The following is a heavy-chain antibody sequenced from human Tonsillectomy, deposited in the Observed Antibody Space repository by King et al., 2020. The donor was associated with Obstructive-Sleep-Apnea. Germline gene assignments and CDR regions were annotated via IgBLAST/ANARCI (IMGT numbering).Heavy chain of an antibody. D-gene: IGHD2-15*01. CDR3: TTVLPYYFDY. Sequence: VQLVESGGGLVKPGGSLRLSCAASGFTFSNAWMSWVRQAPGKGLEWVGRIKSKTDVGTTDYAAPVKGRFTISRDDSKNTLYLQMNSLKTEDTAVYYCTTVLPYYFDYWGQGTLVTVSS. CDR2: IKSKTDVGTT. V-gene: IGHV3-15*01. CDR1: GFTFSNAW. J-gene: IGHJ4*02.